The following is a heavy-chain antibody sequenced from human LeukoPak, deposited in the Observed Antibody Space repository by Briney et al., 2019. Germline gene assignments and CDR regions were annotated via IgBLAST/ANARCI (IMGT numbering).Heavy chain of an antibody. Sequence: GGSLRLSCAAAGFTFSSYWMNWVRQPPGKGLVWVSRIDSAGSRTSYADSVKGRFTISRDNAKNTLYLQMNSLRAEDTAVYYCARDLYSGDCPDYWGQGTQVTVSS. D-gene: IGHD1-26*01. CDR3: ARDLYSGDCPDY. CDR2: IDSAGSRT. V-gene: IGHV3-74*01. J-gene: IGHJ4*02. CDR1: GFTFSSYW.